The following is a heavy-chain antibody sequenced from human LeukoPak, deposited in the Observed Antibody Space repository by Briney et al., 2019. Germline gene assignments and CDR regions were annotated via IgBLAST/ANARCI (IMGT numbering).Heavy chain of an antibody. CDR1: GYTFTSYG. CDR2: ISAYNGNT. J-gene: IGHJ4*02. CDR3: AREYCSGGSCYSGY. V-gene: IGHV1-18*01. Sequence: ASVKVSCKASGYTFTSYGISWVRQAPGQGLEWMGWISAYNGNTNYAQKFQGRVTMTTDTSTSTAYMELRSLRSDDTAVYYCAREYCSGGSCYSGYWGQGTLVTVSS. D-gene: IGHD2-15*01.